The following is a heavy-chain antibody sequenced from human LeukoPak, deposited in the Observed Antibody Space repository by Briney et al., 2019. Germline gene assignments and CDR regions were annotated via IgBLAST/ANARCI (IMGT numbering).Heavy chain of an antibody. CDR1: GGSISSRGYY. V-gene: IGHV4-39*01. CDR2: ISYSGST. CDR3: ARTSYYDSSGYTLDF. Sequence: SETLSLTCSVSGGSISSRGYYWAWLRQPPGKGLEWIGSISYSGSTYYNPSLKSRVTISADTSKSQFSLKLNSVTAADTAVYYCARTSYYDSSGYTLDFWGQGALVTVSS. J-gene: IGHJ4*02. D-gene: IGHD3-22*01.